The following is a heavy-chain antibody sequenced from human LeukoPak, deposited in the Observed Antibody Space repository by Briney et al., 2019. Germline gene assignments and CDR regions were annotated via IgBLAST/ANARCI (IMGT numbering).Heavy chain of an antibody. D-gene: IGHD1-7*01. V-gene: IGHV3-43*02. J-gene: IGHJ4*02. CDR2: ISGNGGNT. CDR1: GFTFDDYA. CDR3: AKDISNWNSRHFDC. Sequence: HGGALRLSCAASGFTFDDYAMHWVRQAPGKGLEWVSLISGNGGNTYYADSVKGRFTISRDNSKNSLYLQMNSLRTEDTALYYCAKDISNWNSRHFDCWGQGTLVTVSS.